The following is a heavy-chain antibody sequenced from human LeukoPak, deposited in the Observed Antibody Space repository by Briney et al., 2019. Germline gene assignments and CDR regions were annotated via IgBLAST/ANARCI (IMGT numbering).Heavy chain of an antibody. CDR2: IYHSGST. D-gene: IGHD2-21*01. Sequence: PSETLSLTCAVSGYSISSGYYWGWIRQPPGKGLEWIGSIYHSGSTYYNPSLKSRVTISVDTSKNQFSLKLSSVTAADTAVYYCARGIRVSGVVALVDYWGQGTLVTVSS. CDR1: GYSISSGYY. J-gene: IGHJ4*02. V-gene: IGHV4-38-2*01. CDR3: ARGIRVSGVVALVDY.